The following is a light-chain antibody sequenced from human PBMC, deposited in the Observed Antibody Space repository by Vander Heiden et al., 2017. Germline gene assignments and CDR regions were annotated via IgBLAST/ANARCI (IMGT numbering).Light chain of an antibody. V-gene: IGKV4-1*01. CDR3: QHDDSTPRT. J-gene: IGKJ1*01. Sequence: DIVMTQSPDSLAVSLGERATINCKSSQSVLYSSNNKNYLAWYQQKPGQPPKLLIYWASTRESAVPDPLSGSGSGTDFTLTIISLHAEDVAVYYCQHDDSTPRTSGQATKVEIK. CDR2: WAS. CDR1: QSVLYSSNNKNY.